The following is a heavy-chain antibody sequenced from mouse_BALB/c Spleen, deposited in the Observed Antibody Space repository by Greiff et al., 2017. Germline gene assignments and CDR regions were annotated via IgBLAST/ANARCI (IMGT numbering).Heavy chain of an antibody. D-gene: IGHD2-14*01. Sequence: QVTLKVSGPGILQPSQTLSLTCSFSGFSLSTSGMGVSWIRQPSGKGLEWLAHIYWDDDKRYNPSLKSRLTISKDTSRNQVFLKITSVDTADTATYYCARPSYYRYDGYFDVWGAGTTVTVSS. V-gene: IGHV8-12*01. CDR1: GFSLSTSGMG. CDR3: ARPSYYRYDGYFDV. J-gene: IGHJ1*01. CDR2: IYWDDDK.